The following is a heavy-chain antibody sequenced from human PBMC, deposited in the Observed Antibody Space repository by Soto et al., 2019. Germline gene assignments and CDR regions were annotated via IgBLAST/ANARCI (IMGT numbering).Heavy chain of an antibody. CDR2: ISGSGGST. D-gene: IGHD2-15*01. CDR1: GFTFSSYA. CDR3: AKVPSLRRDVVVVAATPVDY. Sequence: GGSLRLSCAASGFTFSSYAMSWVRQAPGKGLEWVSAISGSGGSTYYADSVKGRFTISRDNSKNTLYLQMNSLRAEDTAVYYCAKVPSLRRDVVVVAATPVDYWGQGTLVTVSS. V-gene: IGHV3-23*01. J-gene: IGHJ4*02.